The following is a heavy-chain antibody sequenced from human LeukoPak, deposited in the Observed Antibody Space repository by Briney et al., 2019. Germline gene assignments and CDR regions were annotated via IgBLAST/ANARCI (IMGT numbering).Heavy chain of an antibody. CDR2: IYYSGST. Sequence: KSSETLSLTCTVSGGSISSSSYYWGWIRQPPGKGLEWIGSIYYSGSTYYNPSLKSRVTISVDTSKNQFSLKLSSVTAADTAVYYCARGDYYDSSDPLYYFDYWGQGTLVTVSA. V-gene: IGHV4-39*07. CDR1: GGSISSSSYY. CDR3: ARGDYYDSSDPLYYFDY. J-gene: IGHJ4*02. D-gene: IGHD3-22*01.